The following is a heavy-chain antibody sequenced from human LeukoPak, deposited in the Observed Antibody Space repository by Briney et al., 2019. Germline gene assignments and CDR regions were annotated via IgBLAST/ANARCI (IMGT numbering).Heavy chain of an antibody. D-gene: IGHD2-2*01. CDR3: AKDKWYCSSTSCPYYYYYGMDV. CDR2: ISYDGSNK. V-gene: IGHV3-30*18. J-gene: IGHJ6*02. CDR1: GFTFSSYG. Sequence: GSSLRLSCAVSGFTFSSYGVDGARQAPGKGLEWVAVISYDGSNKYYADSVKGRFTISRDNSKNTLYLQMNSLRAEDTAVYYCAKDKWYCSSTSCPYYYYYGMDVWGQGTTVTVSS.